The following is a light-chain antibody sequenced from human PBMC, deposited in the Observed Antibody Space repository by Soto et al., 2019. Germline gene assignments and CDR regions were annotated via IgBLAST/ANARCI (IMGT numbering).Light chain of an antibody. J-gene: IGKJ5*01. Sequence: EVVLTQSPATLSVSPGERATLSCRASQSIDTYLAWYQQRPDQAPRLLIDYASNRATGIPARFSGSGSGTDFTLTISNLEPEDFAVYFCHQGRSFGQGTRVEIK. CDR1: QSIDTY. CDR3: HQGRS. V-gene: IGKV3-11*01. CDR2: YAS.